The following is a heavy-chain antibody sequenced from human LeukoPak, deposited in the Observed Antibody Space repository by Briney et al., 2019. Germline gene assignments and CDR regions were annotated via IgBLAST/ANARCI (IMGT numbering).Heavy chain of an antibody. V-gene: IGHV4-34*01. Sequence: PSETLSLTCAVYGGSFSGYYWSWIRQPPGKGLEWIGEINHSGSTNYSPSLKSRVTISVDTSKNQFSLKLSSVTAADTAVYYCARGRFRYGGNSRYYYYYMDVWGKGTTVTVSS. J-gene: IGHJ6*03. CDR1: GGSFSGYY. D-gene: IGHD4-23*01. CDR2: INHSGST. CDR3: ARGRFRYGGNSRYYYYYMDV.